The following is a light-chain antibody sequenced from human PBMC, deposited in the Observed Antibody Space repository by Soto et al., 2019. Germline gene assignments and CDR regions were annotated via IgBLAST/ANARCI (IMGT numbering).Light chain of an antibody. CDR3: SSKRTTASLV. CDR1: SSDVGGYNY. CDR2: EVS. J-gene: IGLJ1*01. Sequence: QSALTQPPSASGAPGQSVAISCTGTSSDVGGYNYVSWYQQHPGKAPKLMIYEVSNRPSGVSDRFSGSKSGNTASLTISGLQAADEADYYCSSKRTTASLVFGTGTKVTVL. V-gene: IGLV2-14*01.